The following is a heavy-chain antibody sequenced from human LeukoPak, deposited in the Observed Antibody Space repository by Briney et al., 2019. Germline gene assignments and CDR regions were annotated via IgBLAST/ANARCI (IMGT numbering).Heavy chain of an antibody. CDR1: GYTFTSYG. J-gene: IGHJ4*02. CDR2: ISAYNGNT. CDR3: AREFGGIQLCYFDY. D-gene: IGHD5-18*01. Sequence: ASVKVSCKASGYTFTSYGISWVRQAPGQGLEWMGWISAYNGNTNYAQKLQGRVTMTTDTSTSTAYMELRSLRSDDTAVYYCAREFGGIQLCYFDYWGQGTLVTVSS. V-gene: IGHV1-18*01.